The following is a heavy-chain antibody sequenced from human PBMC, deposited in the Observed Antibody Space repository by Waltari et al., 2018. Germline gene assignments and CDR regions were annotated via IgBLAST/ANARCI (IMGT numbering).Heavy chain of an antibody. D-gene: IGHD3-16*01. CDR2: INSDGSST. Sequence: EEKLLESGGGLLQPGDSLRLSCAASGFRFSNYWMNWVRQAPGKGLVWVSRINSDGSSTSYADSAKGRFTISRDNAKNTLYLQMNSLRAEDTALYYCARGMGDYWGQGTLVTISS. J-gene: IGHJ4*02. V-gene: IGHV3-74*01. CDR3: ARGMGDY. CDR1: GFRFSNYW.